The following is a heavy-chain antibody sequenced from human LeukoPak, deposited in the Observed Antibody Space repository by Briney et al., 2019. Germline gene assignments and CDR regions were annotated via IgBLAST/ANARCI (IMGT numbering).Heavy chain of an antibody. CDR2: IRSKANSYAT. J-gene: IGHJ6*03. CDR3: THVRGIAVAGTSPGYYYYYMDV. V-gene: IGHV3-73*01. Sequence: GGSLRLSCAASGFTFSGSAMHWVRQASGKGLEWVGRIRSKANSYATAYAASVKGRFTISRDDSKNTAYLQMNSLKTEDTAVYYCTHVRGIAVAGTSPGYYYYYMDVWGKGATVTVSS. CDR1: GFTFSGSA. D-gene: IGHD6-19*01.